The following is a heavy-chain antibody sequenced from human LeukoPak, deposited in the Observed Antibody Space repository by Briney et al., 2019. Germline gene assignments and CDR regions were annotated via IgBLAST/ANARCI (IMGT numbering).Heavy chain of an antibody. CDR3: ARSYYYGSGSYFDY. J-gene: IGHJ4*02. Sequence: SETLSLTCTVSGGSISGGGYYWSWIRQHPGKGLEWIGYIYYSGSTYYNPSLKSRVTISVDTSKNQFSLKLSSVTAADTAVYYCARSYYYGSGSYFDYWGQGTLVTVSS. CDR2: IYYSGST. CDR1: GGSISGGGYY. V-gene: IGHV4-31*03. D-gene: IGHD3-10*01.